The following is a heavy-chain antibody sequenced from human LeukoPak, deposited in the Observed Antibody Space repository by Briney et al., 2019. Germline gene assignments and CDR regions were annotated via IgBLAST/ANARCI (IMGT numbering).Heavy chain of an antibody. Sequence: PSETLSLTCTVSGDSISTGNYYWNWIRQPAGKGLEWIGYIYYSGSTNYNPSLKSRVTISVDTSKNQFSLKLSSVTAADTAVYYCARQDDILTGDAFDIWGQGTMVTVSS. V-gene: IGHV4-61*10. CDR1: GDSISTGNYY. D-gene: IGHD3-9*01. J-gene: IGHJ3*02. CDR3: ARQDDILTGDAFDI. CDR2: IYYSGST.